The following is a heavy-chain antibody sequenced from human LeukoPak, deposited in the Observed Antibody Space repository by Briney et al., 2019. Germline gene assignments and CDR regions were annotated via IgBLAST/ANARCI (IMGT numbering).Heavy chain of an antibody. CDR3: ARDPTTQTFDY. CDR2: ISTYNGNT. V-gene: IGHV1-18*01. D-gene: IGHD4-11*01. J-gene: IGHJ4*02. Sequence: ASVKVSCQASGYTFTSYGISWVRQAPGQGLEWMGWISTYNGNTNYALKLQGRVTMTTDTSTSTAYMELRSLRSDDTAVYYCARDPTTQTFDYWGQGTLVTVSS. CDR1: GYTFTSYG.